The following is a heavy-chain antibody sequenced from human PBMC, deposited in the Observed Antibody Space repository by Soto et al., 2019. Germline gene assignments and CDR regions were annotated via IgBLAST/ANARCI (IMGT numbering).Heavy chain of an antibody. CDR3: AREGSSY. J-gene: IGHJ4*02. V-gene: IGHV3-21*01. CDR1: GFTFSSYS. D-gene: IGHD6-13*01. Sequence: PGGSLRLSCAASGFTFSSYSMNWVRQAPGKGLEWVSSISSSSYIYYADSVKGRFTTSRDNAKNSLYLQMNSLRAEDTAVYYCAREGSSYWGQGTLVTVSS. CDR2: ISSSSYI.